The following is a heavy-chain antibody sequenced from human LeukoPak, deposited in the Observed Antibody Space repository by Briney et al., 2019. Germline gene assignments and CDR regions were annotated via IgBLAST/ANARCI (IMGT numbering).Heavy chain of an antibody. D-gene: IGHD3-22*01. CDR3: AKGPYYDSSGYYDY. CDR2: IWYDGSNK. J-gene: IGHJ4*02. Sequence: PGGYLRRYCAASGFTFSSYGMHWVRQAPGKGLEGVAVIWYDGSNKYYADSVKGRFPISRNNSKNTLYLQMNSLRAEDTAVYYCAKGPYYDSSGYYDYWGQGTLVSVSS. CDR1: GFTFSSYG. V-gene: IGHV3-33*06.